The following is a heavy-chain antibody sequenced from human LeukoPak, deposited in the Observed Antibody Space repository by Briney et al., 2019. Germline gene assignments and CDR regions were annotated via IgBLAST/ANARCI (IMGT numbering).Heavy chain of an antibody. V-gene: IGHV3-20*04. CDR2: INWNGAST. D-gene: IGHD1-20*01. CDR3: ARATTVGYNWNRQFDY. CDR1: GFTFDDYG. J-gene: IGHJ4*02. Sequence: GGSLRLSCAASGFTFDDYGMSWVRQAPGKGLEWVSGINWNGASTGYADSVKGRFTISRDNAKNSLYLQMNSLRAEDTALYYCARATTVGYNWNRQFDYWGQGTLATVSS.